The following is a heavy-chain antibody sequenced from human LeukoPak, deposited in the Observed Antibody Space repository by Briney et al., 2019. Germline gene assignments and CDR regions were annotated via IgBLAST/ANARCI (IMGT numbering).Heavy chain of an antibody. CDR3: ARAKGVAAAGTRVYWFDP. CDR1: GYTFTSYD. V-gene: IGHV1-8*01. Sequence: ASVKVSCKASGYTFTSYDINWVRQATGQGLEWMGWMNPNSGNTGYAQKFQGRVTMTRNTSISTAYMELSSLRSEDTAVYYCARAKGVAAAGTRVYWFDPWGQGTLVTVSS. J-gene: IGHJ5*02. CDR2: MNPNSGNT. D-gene: IGHD6-13*01.